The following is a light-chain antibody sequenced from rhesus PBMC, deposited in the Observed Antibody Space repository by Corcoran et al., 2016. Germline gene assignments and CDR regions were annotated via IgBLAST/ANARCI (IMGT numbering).Light chain of an antibody. Sequence: SYDVTQPRSVSVSPGQTARITCGGENIGSKYVHWFHQKPAQAPVLVIYTDTNRPSGIPERFSGSNSGNTATLTISGVEAGDEADYYCQVRDSSSDHYIFGAGTRLTVL. CDR1: NIGSKY. CDR2: TDT. J-gene: IGLJ1*01. V-gene: IGLV3-29*01. CDR3: QVRDSSSDHYI.